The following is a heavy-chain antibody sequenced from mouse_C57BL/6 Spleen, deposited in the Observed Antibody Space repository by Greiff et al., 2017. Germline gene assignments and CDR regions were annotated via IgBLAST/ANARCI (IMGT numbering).Heavy chain of an antibody. CDR1: GYSFTGYY. CDR3: AREGVITTVVDYFDY. CDR2: INPSTGGT. Sequence: VQLQQSGPELVKPGASVKISCKASGYSFTGYYMNWVKQSPEKSLEWIGEINPSTGGTTYNQKFKAKATLTVDKSSSTAYMQLKSLTSEDSAVYYCAREGVITTVVDYFDYWGQGTTLTVSS. V-gene: IGHV1-42*01. J-gene: IGHJ2*01. D-gene: IGHD1-1*01.